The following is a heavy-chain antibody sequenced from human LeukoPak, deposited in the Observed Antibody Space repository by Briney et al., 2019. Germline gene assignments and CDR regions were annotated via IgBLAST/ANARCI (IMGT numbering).Heavy chain of an antibody. CDR2: IYPGDSDT. CDR1: GYSIVNFW. D-gene: IGHD4-23*01. J-gene: IGHJ4*02. V-gene: IGHV5-51*01. Sequence: GESLKISCKASGYSIVNFWIAWVRQMPGKGLEWMGIIYPGDSDTRYSPSFQGQVTISADKSISTAYLQWSSLKASDTAMYYCARRVQSGNSDYFDYWGQGTLVTVSS. CDR3: ARRVQSGNSDYFDY.